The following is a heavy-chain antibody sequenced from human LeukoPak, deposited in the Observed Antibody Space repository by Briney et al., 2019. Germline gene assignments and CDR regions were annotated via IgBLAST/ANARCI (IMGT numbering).Heavy chain of an antibody. V-gene: IGHV1-69*01. D-gene: IGHD6-13*01. J-gene: IGHJ4*02. Sequence: GSSVKVSCKASGGTFSSYAISWVRQAPGQGLEWMGGIIPIFGTANYAQKFQGRVTITADESTSTAYMELSRLRSDDTAVYYCAREGTIGWQQLAQAFDYWGQGTLVTVSS. CDR3: AREGTIGWQQLAQAFDY. CDR2: IIPIFGTA. CDR1: GGTFSSYA.